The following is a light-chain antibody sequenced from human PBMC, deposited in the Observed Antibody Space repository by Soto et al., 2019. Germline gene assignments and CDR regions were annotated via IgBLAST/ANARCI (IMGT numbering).Light chain of an antibody. CDR3: HQYGSSAKT. CDR2: GAS. Sequence: EIVLTQSPGTLSLSPGERATLSCRASQTISSSYLAWYQQKPGQAPRLLIYGASRRATGIPDRFSSGGSGTDFTLSIDSLDAEAFAVYYGHQYGSSAKTFGQRTQVEIK. CDR1: QTISSSY. V-gene: IGKV3-20*01. J-gene: IGKJ1*01.